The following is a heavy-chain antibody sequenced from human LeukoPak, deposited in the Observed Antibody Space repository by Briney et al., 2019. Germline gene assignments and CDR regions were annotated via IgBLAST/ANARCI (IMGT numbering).Heavy chain of an antibody. CDR2: ISSSGSTI. CDR3: ARSPLAIDY. V-gene: IGHV3-48*03. CDR1: GFTFSSYE. J-gene: IGHJ4*02. Sequence: QAGGSLRLSCAASGFTFSSYEMNWVRQAPGKGLEWVSYISSSGSTIYYADSVKGRFTISRDNAKNSLYLQMNSLRAEDTAVYHCARSPLAIDYWGQGTLVTVSS.